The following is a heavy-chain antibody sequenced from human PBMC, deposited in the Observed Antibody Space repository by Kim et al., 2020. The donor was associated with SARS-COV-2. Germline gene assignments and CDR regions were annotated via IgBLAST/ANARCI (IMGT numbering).Heavy chain of an antibody. Sequence: YADSVKGRLTITRGNAKNSLYLQMNSLRDEDTTVYYCARTLAVAGKGLDYWGQGTLVTVSS. CDR3: ARTLAVAGKGLDY. D-gene: IGHD6-19*01. J-gene: IGHJ4*02. V-gene: IGHV3-48*02.